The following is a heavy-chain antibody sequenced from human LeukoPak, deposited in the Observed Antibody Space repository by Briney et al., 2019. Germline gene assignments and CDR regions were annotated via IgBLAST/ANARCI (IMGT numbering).Heavy chain of an antibody. D-gene: IGHD3-3*01. Sequence: GGSLRLSCAASGFTFSDYYVSWIRQVPGKGLEWLSYIDGGGTITYYAAFEEGRFTISRDNAKNSVYLQMDSLRAEDTAVYYCARDRGYGSGYYFDNWGQGTLVTVSS. V-gene: IGHV3-11*04. CDR1: GFTFSDYY. CDR2: IDGGGTIT. J-gene: IGHJ4*02. CDR3: ARDRGYGSGYYFDN.